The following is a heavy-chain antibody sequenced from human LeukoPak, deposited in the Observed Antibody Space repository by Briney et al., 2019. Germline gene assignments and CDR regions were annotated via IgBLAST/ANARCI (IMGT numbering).Heavy chain of an antibody. D-gene: IGHD3-3*01. CDR1: GGSFSGYY. CDR3: ARESDPYDFWSGYYPDY. Sequence: PSETLSLTCAVYGGSFSGYYWSWIRQPPGKGLEWIGEINHSGSTNYNPSLKSRVTISVDTSKNQFSLKLSSVTAADTAVYYCARESDPYDFWSGYYPDYWGQGTLVTVSS. J-gene: IGHJ4*02. V-gene: IGHV4-34*01. CDR2: INHSGST.